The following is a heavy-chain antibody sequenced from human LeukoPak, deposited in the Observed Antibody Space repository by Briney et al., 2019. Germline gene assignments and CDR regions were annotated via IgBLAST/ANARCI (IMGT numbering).Heavy chain of an antibody. CDR3: ARLGLYCSGGSCFRDAFDI. Sequence: VASVKVSCKASGYTFTSYGISWVRQAPGQGLEWMGWISAYNGNTNYAQKLQGRVTMTTDTSTSTAYMELRSLRSDDTAVYYCARLGLYCSGGSCFRDAFDIWGQGTMVTVSS. CDR2: ISAYNGNT. J-gene: IGHJ3*02. CDR1: GYTFTSYG. D-gene: IGHD2-15*01. V-gene: IGHV1-18*01.